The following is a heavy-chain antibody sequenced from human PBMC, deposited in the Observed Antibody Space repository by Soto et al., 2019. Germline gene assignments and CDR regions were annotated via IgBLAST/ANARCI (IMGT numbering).Heavy chain of an antibody. CDR3: AKDGRYYDFWSGYLPQDAFDI. V-gene: IGHV3-23*01. J-gene: IGHJ3*02. CDR2: ISGSGGST. CDR1: GFTFSSYA. D-gene: IGHD3-3*01. Sequence: GRSRRLSCAASGFTFSSYAMSWVRQAPGNGLEWVSAISGSGGSTYYADSVKGRFTISRDNSKNTLYLQMNSLRAEDTAVYYCAKDGRYYDFWSGYLPQDAFDIWGQGTMVTVSS.